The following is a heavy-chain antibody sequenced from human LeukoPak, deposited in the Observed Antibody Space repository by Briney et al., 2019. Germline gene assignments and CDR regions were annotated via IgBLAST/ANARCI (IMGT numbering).Heavy chain of an antibody. CDR3: ATGGSEYRSDWFDS. CDR1: GFTFSSYA. D-gene: IGHD5-18*01. J-gene: IGHJ5*01. V-gene: IGHV3-48*01. Sequence: GGSLRLSCAASGFTFSSYAMSWVRQAPGGGVECLSYLTRTSSATWYADSVKGRFTIFRDNAKSSLYLQMNSLRVEDTAVYYCATGGSEYRSDWFDSWGQGTLVNVAS. CDR2: LTRTSSAT.